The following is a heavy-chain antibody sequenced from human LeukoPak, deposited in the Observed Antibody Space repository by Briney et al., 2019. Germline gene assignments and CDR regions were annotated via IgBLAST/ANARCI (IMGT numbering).Heavy chain of an antibody. Sequence: SETLSLTCTVSGGSISSYYWSWIRQPPGKGLEWIGYIYYSGSTNYNPSLKSRVTISVDTSKNQFSLKLSPVTAADTAVYYCAREGSGSYYNGHNWFDPWGQGTLVTVSS. CDR3: AREGSGSYYNGHNWFDP. D-gene: IGHD3-10*01. CDR1: GGSISSYY. J-gene: IGHJ5*02. CDR2: IYYSGST. V-gene: IGHV4-59*01.